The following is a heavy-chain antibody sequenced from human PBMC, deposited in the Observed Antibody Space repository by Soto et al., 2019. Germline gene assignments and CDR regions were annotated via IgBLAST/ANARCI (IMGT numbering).Heavy chain of an antibody. CDR3: ARDTIVVVPAAIPKQYNWFDP. CDR1: GGSISSGGYY. CDR2: IYYSGST. D-gene: IGHD2-2*02. J-gene: IGHJ5*02. Sequence: PSETLCLTCTVSGGSISSGGYYWSWIRQHPGKGLEWIGYIYYSGSTYYNPSLKSRVTISVDTSKNQFSLKLSSVTAADTAVYYCARDTIVVVPAAIPKQYNWFDPWGQGTLVTVSS. V-gene: IGHV4-31*03.